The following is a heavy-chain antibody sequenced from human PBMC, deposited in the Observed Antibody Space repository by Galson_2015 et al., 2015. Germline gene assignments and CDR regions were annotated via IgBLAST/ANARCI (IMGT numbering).Heavy chain of an antibody. D-gene: IGHD6-6*01. CDR3: ARGLKQLEDYYYGMDV. CDR2: IYYSGST. J-gene: IGHJ6*02. Sequence: LTCTVSGGSISSYYWSWIRQPPGKGLEWIGYIYYSGSTNYNPSLKSRVTISVDTSKNQFSLKLSSVTAADTAVYYCARGLKQLEDYYYGMDVWGQGTTVTVSS. CDR1: GGSISSYY. V-gene: IGHV4-59*01.